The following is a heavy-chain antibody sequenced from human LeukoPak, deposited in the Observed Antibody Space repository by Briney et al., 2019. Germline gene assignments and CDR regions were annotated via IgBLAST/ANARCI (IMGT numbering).Heavy chain of an antibody. V-gene: IGHV3-9*01. CDR3: VRDDDRPDNGLDY. J-gene: IGHJ4*02. CDR1: GFTFDDYA. Sequence: GRSLRLSCAASGFTFDDYAMHWVRQAPGKGLEWVSGISWNSGSIGYADSVKGRFTISRDNAKNSLYLQMNSLRAEDTAVYYCVRDDDRPDNGLDYWGQGTLVTVSS. CDR2: ISWNSGSI. D-gene: IGHD3-22*01.